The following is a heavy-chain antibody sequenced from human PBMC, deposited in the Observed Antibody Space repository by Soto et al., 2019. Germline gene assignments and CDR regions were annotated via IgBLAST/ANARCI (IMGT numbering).Heavy chain of an antibody. D-gene: IGHD1-26*01. V-gene: IGHV3-20*04. CDR1: GFTFDDYG. CDR2: INWNGGST. J-gene: IGHJ4*02. CDR3: ARGSLGRSYYSGCVY. Sequence: PGGSLRLSCAASGFTFDDYGMSWVRQAPGKGLEWVSGINWNGGSTGYADSVKGRFTISRDNAKNSLYLQMNSLRAEDTALYYCARGSLGRSYYSGCVYWGQGTLVTVSS.